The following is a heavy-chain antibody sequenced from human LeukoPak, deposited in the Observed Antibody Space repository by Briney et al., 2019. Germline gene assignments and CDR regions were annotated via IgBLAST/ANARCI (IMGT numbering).Heavy chain of an antibody. Sequence: ASVKVSCKASGYTFTSYCISWVRQAPGQGLEWMGWMNPNSGNTGYAQKFQGRVTMTRNTSISTAYMELSSLRSEDTAVYYCARESGVTYSSGWYDFQHWGQGTLVTVSS. CDR2: MNPNSGNT. D-gene: IGHD6-19*01. CDR1: GYTFTSYC. CDR3: ARESGVTYSSGWYDFQH. J-gene: IGHJ1*01. V-gene: IGHV1-8*02.